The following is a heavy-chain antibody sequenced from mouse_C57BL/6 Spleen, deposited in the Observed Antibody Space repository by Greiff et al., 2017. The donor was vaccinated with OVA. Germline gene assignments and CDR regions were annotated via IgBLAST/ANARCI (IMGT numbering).Heavy chain of an antibody. D-gene: IGHD1-1*01. CDR1: GYTFTSYW. V-gene: IGHV1-59*01. CDR3: ARGENYGSSYFDY. CDR2: IDPSDSYT. J-gene: IGHJ2*01. Sequence: QVQLQQPGAELVRPGTSVKLSCKASGYTFTSYWMHWVKQRPGQGLEWIGVIDPSDSYTNYNQKFEGKATLTVDTSSSTAYMQLSSLTSEDSAVYYCARGENYGSSYFDYWGQGTTLTVSS.